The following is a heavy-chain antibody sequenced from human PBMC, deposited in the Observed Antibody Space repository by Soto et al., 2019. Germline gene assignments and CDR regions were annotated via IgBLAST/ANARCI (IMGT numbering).Heavy chain of an antibody. CDR1: GFTFSSYS. CDR3: AREYSSSSFNYYGMDV. D-gene: IGHD6-6*01. J-gene: IGHJ6*02. CDR2: ISSSSSYI. Sequence: PGGSLRLSCAASGFTFSSYSMNWVRQAPGKGLKWVSSISSSSSYIYYADSVKGRFTISRDNAKNSLYLQMNSLRAEDTAVYYCAREYSSSSFNYYGMDVWGQGTTVTVSS. V-gene: IGHV3-21*01.